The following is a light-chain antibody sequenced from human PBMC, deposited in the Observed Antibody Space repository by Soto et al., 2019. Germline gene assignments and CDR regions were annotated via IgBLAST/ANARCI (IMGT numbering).Light chain of an antibody. J-gene: IGKJ1*01. CDR3: QQYGSSRT. CDR1: QSVSSSY. Sequence: EIVLTQSPGTLSLSPGERATLSCRASQSVSSSYLAWYQQKPGQAPRLLIYGASSRATGIPDRFSGSGSGTDFTLTISRLEPEDFAVYYCQQYGSSRTFVQETKVAIK. V-gene: IGKV3-20*01. CDR2: GAS.